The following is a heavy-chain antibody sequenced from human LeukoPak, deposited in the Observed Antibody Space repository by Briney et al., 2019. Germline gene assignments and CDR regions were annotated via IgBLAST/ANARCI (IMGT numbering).Heavy chain of an antibody. Sequence: SESLSLTCSVSGGSVSSYYWSWIRQPPGKVLEWIGYVYYTGSTNYNPSLKSRVTMFEDKSKNQFSLRLYSVTVADTAVYYCARHFAYSSSSYFDYWGQGSLVTVSS. D-gene: IGHD6-6*01. CDR2: VYYTGST. CDR1: GGSVSSYY. J-gene: IGHJ4*02. V-gene: IGHV4-59*08. CDR3: ARHFAYSSSSYFDY.